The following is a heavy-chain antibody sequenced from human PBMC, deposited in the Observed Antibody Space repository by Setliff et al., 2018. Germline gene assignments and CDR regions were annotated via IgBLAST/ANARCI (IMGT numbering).Heavy chain of an antibody. CDR1: GFTFDNHA. V-gene: IGHV3-9*01. Sequence: PGGSLRLSCAVSGFTFDNHAMHWVRQGPGKGLGWVSGINWSGEIIGYADSVKGRFTFSRDNAKNSLFLEMNSLTVDDTALYHCVIDISNASGILDFWGQGALVTVSS. CDR3: VIDISNASGILDF. D-gene: IGHD3-3*01. J-gene: IGHJ4*02. CDR2: INWSGEII.